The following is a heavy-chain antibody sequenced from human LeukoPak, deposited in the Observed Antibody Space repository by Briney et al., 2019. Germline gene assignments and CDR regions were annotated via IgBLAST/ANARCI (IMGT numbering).Heavy chain of an antibody. D-gene: IGHD4-23*01. Sequence: SETLSLTCAVSGGSISSGGDSWSWIRQPPWRGLEWNGYIYYSGSTYYNPSLKSRVTISVDTSKNQFALKLSSVTAADTAVYYCARERGNPNEDYYYYYYMHVWGKGTTVTVSS. CDR3: ARERGNPNEDYYYYYYMHV. V-gene: IGHV4-30-4*07. CDR1: GGSISSGGDS. CDR2: IYYSGST. J-gene: IGHJ6*03.